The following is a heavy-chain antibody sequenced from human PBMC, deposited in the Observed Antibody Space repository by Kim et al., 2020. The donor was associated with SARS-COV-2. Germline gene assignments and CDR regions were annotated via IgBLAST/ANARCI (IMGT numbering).Heavy chain of an antibody. J-gene: IGHJ6*03. D-gene: IGHD6-13*01. V-gene: IGHV3-7*01. Sequence: GGSLRLSCAASGFTFSSYWMSWVRQAPGKGLEWVANIKQDGSEKYYVDSVKGRFTISRDNAKNSLYLQMNSLRAEDTAVYYCARVNAAAGTSPGVYYYYYYMDVWGKGTTVTVSS. CDR3: ARVNAAAGTSPGVYYYYYYMDV. CDR1: GFTFSSYW. CDR2: IKQDGSEK.